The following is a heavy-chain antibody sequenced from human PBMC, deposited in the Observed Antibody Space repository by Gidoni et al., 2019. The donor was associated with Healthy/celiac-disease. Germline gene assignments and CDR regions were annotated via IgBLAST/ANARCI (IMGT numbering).Heavy chain of an antibody. CDR3: ARDTPTGDNWFDP. CDR1: GFTFSSYG. J-gene: IGHJ5*02. D-gene: IGHD7-27*01. CDR2: LWYDGSNK. Sequence: QVQLVESGGGVVQPGRSLRLSCAAHGFTFSSYGMHWVRQAPGKGLEWVAVLWYDGSNKYYADSVKGRFTISRDNSKNTLYLQMNSLRAEDTAVYYCARDTPTGDNWFDPWGQGTLVTVSS. V-gene: IGHV3-33*01.